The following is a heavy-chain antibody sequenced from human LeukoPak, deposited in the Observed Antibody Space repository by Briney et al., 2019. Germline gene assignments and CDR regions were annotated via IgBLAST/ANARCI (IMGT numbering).Heavy chain of an antibody. Sequence: GGSLRLSCAASGFTFSSFAMHWVRQAPGKGLEWVAVISYDGSNKYYADSVKGRFTTSRDNSKNTLYLQMNSLRAEDTAVYYCARDDRDIVVDGDYWGQGTLVTVSS. CDR2: ISYDGSNK. V-gene: IGHV3-30-3*01. CDR3: ARDDRDIVVDGDY. D-gene: IGHD2-15*01. CDR1: GFTFSSFA. J-gene: IGHJ4*02.